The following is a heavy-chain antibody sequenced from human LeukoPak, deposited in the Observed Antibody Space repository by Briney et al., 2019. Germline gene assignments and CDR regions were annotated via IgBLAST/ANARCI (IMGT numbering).Heavy chain of an antibody. CDR1: GGSISSSSYY. J-gene: IGHJ4*02. CDR3: ARVALRFGEFYFDY. V-gene: IGHV4-39*01. D-gene: IGHD3-10*01. CDR2: IYYSGST. Sequence: PSETLSLTCTVSGGSISSSSYYWGWIRQPPGKGLEWIGSIYYSGSTYYNPSLKSRVTISVDTSKNRFSLKLSSVTAADTAVYYCARVALRFGEFYFDYWGQGTLVTVSS.